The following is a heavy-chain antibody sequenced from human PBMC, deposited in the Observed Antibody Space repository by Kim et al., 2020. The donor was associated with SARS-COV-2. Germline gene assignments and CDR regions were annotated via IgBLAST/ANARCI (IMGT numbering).Heavy chain of an antibody. CDR2: MRSKDNNYAT. CDR3: ARGPPYTQSYWDAFDI. J-gene: IGHJ3*02. V-gene: IGHV3-73*01. D-gene: IGHD3-10*01. CDR1: GFIFSDSA. Sequence: GGSLRLSCAASGFIFSDSAVHWVRQTSGKGLEWVGRMRSKDNNYATVYGASVKGRFTISRDDSKDTAFLQMNSLKTEDTAVYFCARGPPYTQSYWDAFDIWGQGTMVTVSS.